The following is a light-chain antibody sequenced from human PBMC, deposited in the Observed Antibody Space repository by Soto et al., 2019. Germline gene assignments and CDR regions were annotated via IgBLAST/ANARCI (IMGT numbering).Light chain of an antibody. CDR3: SSYTTSSTVA. J-gene: IGLJ2*01. V-gene: IGLV2-14*01. CDR1: SSDIGGYNY. Sequence: QSALTQSASVSGSPGQSMTISCTGTSSDIGGYNYVSWYQQHPDKAPKLMIFEVSNRPSGVSNRFSGSKSGNTASLTISGLLPEDGADYYCSSYTTSSTVAFGGGTKLTVL. CDR2: EVS.